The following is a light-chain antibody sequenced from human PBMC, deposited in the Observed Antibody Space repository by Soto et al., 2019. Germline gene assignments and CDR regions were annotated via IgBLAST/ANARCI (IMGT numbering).Light chain of an antibody. CDR3: SSYAGSHNWV. Sequence: QSVLTQPPSASGSPGQSVTISCTGTSSDVGAYSFVSWYQQHPGKAPKLMIYEVSKRPSGVPDRFSGSKSGNTASLTVSGLQAEDEADYYCSSYAGSHNWVFGGGTKVTVL. CDR1: SSDVGAYSF. V-gene: IGLV2-8*01. J-gene: IGLJ3*02. CDR2: EVS.